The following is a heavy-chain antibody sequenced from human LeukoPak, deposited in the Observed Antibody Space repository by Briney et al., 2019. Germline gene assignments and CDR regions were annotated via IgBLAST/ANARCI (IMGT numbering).Heavy chain of an antibody. CDR1: GFTFSSYS. Sequence: GGSLRLSCAASGFTFSSYSMNWVRQAPGKGLEWVSYISSSSSYIYYADSVKGRFTISRDNAKNSLYLQMNSLRAEDTAVYYCARDMLNYDFWSGYLNWGQGTLVTVSS. V-gene: IGHV3-21*01. D-gene: IGHD3-3*01. J-gene: IGHJ4*02. CDR2: ISSSSSYI. CDR3: ARDMLNYDFWSGYLN.